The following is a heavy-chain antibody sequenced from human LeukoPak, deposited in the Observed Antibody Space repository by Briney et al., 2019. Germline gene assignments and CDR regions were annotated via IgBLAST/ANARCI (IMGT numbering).Heavy chain of an antibody. CDR3: ARQGVIDGKSYGMDV. V-gene: IGHV5-51*01. J-gene: IGHJ6*02. Sequence: GESLKISCKASGYSFTSYWIGWVRQMPGKGLEWMGIIYPGDFDTRYSPSFQGQVTISVDRSINTAYLQWSSLKASYTAMYSCARQGVIDGKSYGMDVWGQGTTVTVSS. D-gene: IGHD2/OR15-2a*01. CDR2: IYPGDFDT. CDR1: GYSFTSYW.